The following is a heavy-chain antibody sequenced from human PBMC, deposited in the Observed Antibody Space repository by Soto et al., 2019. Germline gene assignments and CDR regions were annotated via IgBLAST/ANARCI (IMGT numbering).Heavy chain of an antibody. Sequence: GGSLRLSCAASGFTFSSYAMHWVRQAPGKGLEWVAVISYDGSNKYYADSVKGRFTISRDNSKNTLYLQMNSLRAEDTAVYYCAREDVWLYGVCAPSNWFDPCRQRHLVTVSA. J-gene: IGHJ5*02. D-gene: IGHD2-8*01. CDR3: AREDVWLYGVCAPSNWFDP. V-gene: IGHV3-30-3*01. CDR2: ISYDGSNK. CDR1: GFTFSSYA.